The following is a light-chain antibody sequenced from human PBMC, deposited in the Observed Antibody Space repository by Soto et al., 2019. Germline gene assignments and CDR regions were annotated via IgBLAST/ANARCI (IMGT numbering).Light chain of an antibody. Sequence: QSVLTQPASVSGSPGQSITTSCTGTSSDVGGYNYVSWYQQHPGKAPKLMISEVSNRPSGVSNRFSGSKSGNTASLTISGLQAEDEADYYCSSYTGSNLGVFGTGTNVTVL. CDR3: SSYTGSNLGV. J-gene: IGLJ1*01. V-gene: IGLV2-14*01. CDR2: EVS. CDR1: SSDVGGYNY.